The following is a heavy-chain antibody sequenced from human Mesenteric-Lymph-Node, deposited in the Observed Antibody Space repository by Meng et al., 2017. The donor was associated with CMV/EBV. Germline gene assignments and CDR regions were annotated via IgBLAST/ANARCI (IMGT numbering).Heavy chain of an antibody. Sequence: GESLKISYAASGFTFRIYNMHWVRQAPGKGLEWVAVMSYDGSIEYYADSVKGRFTISRDNSNNTLYLQMSSLRIEDTALYYCARGSKGVPDYWGQGTLVTVSS. CDR1: GFTFRIYN. D-gene: IGHD3-10*01. CDR2: MSYDGSIE. V-gene: IGHV3-30*04. CDR3: ARGSKGVPDY. J-gene: IGHJ4*02.